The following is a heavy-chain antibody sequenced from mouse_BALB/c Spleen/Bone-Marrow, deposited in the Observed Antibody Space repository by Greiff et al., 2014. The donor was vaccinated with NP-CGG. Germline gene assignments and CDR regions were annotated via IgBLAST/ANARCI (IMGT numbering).Heavy chain of an antibody. Sequence: VKLVESGPKLVKPGASVKMSCKASGYTFTDYVISWVKQRTGQGLEWIGETYPGSGSTYYNEKFKGKATLTADKSSNTAYMQLSSLTSEDSAVYFCATGTDYWGQGTTLTVSS. CDR2: TYPGSGST. V-gene: IGHV1-77*01. CDR1: GYTFTDYV. J-gene: IGHJ2*01. CDR3: ATGTDY. D-gene: IGHD4-1*01.